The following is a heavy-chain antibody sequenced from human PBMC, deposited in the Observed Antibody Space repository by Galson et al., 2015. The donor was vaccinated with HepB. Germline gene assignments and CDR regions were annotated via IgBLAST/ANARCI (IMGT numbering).Heavy chain of an antibody. V-gene: IGHV1-69*13. Sequence: SVKVSCKASGGTFSSYAISWVRQAPGQGLEWMGGIIPIFGIANYAQKFQGRVTITADESTSTAYMELSGLRSEDTAVYYCARDFGDYDPYYYGMDVWGQGTTVTVSS. CDR1: GGTFSSYA. CDR3: ARDFGDYDPYYYGMDV. D-gene: IGHD4-17*01. CDR2: IIPIFGIA. J-gene: IGHJ6*02.